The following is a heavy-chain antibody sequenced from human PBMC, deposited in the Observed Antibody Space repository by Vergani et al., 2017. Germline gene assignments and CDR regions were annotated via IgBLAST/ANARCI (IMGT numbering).Heavy chain of an antibody. V-gene: IGHV1-69*06. J-gene: IGHJ6*03. D-gene: IGHD6-6*01. Sequence: QVQLVQSGAEVKKPGSSVKVSCKASGGTFSSYAISWVRQAPGQGLEWMGGIIPIFGTANYAQKFQGRVTITADKSTSTAYMELSSLRSEDTAVYYCARDWRTRSIAARPLGSYYYMDVWGKGTTVTVSS. CDR1: GGTFSSYA. CDR2: IIPIFGTA. CDR3: ARDWRTRSIAARPLGSYYYMDV.